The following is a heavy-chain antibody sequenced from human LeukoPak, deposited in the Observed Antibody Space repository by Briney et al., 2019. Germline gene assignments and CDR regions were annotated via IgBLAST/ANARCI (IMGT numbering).Heavy chain of an antibody. CDR2: INHSGST. J-gene: IGHJ4*02. CDR1: GGSFSGYY. CDR3: ARFIAAAGTRRSPSGYFDY. V-gene: IGHV4-34*01. Sequence: SETLSLTCAVYGGSFSGYYWSWIRQPPGKGLEWIGEINHSGSTNYNPSLESRVTISVDTSKNQFSLKLSSVTAADTAVYYCARFIAAAGTRRSPSGYFDYWGQGTLVTVSS. D-gene: IGHD6-13*01.